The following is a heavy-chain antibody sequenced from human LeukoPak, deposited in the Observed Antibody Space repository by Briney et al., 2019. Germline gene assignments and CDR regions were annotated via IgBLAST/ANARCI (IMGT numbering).Heavy chain of an antibody. CDR1: GFMFSTND. CDR3: AKAVGQWSFDL. CDR2: ISGSGDGT. Sequence: GGSLRLSCAASGFMFSTNDMCWVRQAPGKGLEWVSAISGSGDGTTYADSVKGRFTISRDNSKNTLYLQMNSLRAEDTAVYYCAKAVGQWSFDLWGRGALVTVSS. V-gene: IGHV3-23*01. J-gene: IGHJ2*01.